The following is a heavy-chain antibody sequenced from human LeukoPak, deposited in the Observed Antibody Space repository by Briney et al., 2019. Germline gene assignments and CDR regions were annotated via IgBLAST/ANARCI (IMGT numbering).Heavy chain of an antibody. V-gene: IGHV3-43*02. CDR3: AKDMGPLGGSRMDV. CDR2: ISGDAGST. CDR1: GFIFDDYA. J-gene: IGHJ6*04. Sequence: PGGSLRLSCAASGFIFDDYAMHWVRQAPGKGLEWVSLISGDAGSTYYADSVKGRFTISRDNSKNSLYLQMNILRTEDTALYYCAKDMGPLGGSRMDVWGKGTTVTVSS. D-gene: IGHD3-16*01.